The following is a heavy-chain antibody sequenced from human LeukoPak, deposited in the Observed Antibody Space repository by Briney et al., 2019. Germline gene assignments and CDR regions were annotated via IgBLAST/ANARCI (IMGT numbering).Heavy chain of an antibody. V-gene: IGHV3-74*01. CDR2: INSDGSST. D-gene: IGHD5-12*01. CDR1: GFTFSSYW. Sequence: GGSLRLSCAASGFTFSSYWMHWVRQAPGKGLVWVSRINSDGSSTSYADSVKGRFTISRDNAKNTLYLQMNSLRAEDTAVYYCAKYKWLRLGSDYYYYYYGMDVRGQGTTVTVSS. J-gene: IGHJ6*02. CDR3: AKYKWLRLGSDYYYYYYGMDV.